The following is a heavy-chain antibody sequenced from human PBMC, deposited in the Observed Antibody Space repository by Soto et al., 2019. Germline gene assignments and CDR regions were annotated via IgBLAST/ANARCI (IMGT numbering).Heavy chain of an antibody. Sequence: LSLTCSVSGASISSRDYYWGWIRQTPGKGLEWIGNIDYNGVTYYNPSLKSRVTVSKETSNNQFSLKVASVTAADTAIYYCGRVMIGTSRHTDSDYWGQGTQVTVSS. CDR2: IDYNGVT. V-gene: IGHV4-39*01. J-gene: IGHJ4*02. CDR3: GRVMIGTSRHTDSDY. CDR1: GASISSRDYY. D-gene: IGHD2-2*01.